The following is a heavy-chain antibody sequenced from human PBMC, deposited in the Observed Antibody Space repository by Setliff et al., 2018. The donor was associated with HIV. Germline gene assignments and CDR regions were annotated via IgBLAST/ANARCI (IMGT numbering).Heavy chain of an antibody. D-gene: IGHD3-16*01. J-gene: IGHJ6*02. Sequence: SETLSLTCTVSGYSISSGFYWGWIRQPPGKGLEWIGSIYHSGNTYYIPSLQSRVTISVDTSKNQFSLKLNSVTAADTAVYYCKITALNYYYYGMDVWGQGTTVTVSS. CDR3: KITALNYYYYGMDV. V-gene: IGHV4-38-2*02. CDR1: GYSISSGFY. CDR2: IYHSGNT.